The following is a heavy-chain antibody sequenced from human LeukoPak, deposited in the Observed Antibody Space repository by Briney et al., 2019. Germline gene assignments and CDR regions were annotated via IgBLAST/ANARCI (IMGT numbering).Heavy chain of an antibody. D-gene: IGHD4-23*01. J-gene: IGHJ3*02. CDR2: IYYSGST. V-gene: IGHV4-59*01. Sequence: SETLSLTCTVSGVSISSYYWNWIRQPPGKGLEWIGYIYYSGSTNYNPSLKSRVTISVDTSKNQFSLKLSSVTAADTAVYYCAREGRSYGGNYDAFDIWGQGTTVTVSS. CDR1: GVSISSYY. CDR3: AREGRSYGGNYDAFDI.